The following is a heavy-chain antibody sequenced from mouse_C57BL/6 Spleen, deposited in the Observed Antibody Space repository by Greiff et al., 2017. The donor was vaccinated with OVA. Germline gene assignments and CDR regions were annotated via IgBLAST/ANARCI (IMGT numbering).Heavy chain of an antibody. D-gene: IGHD1-1*01. CDR2: IDPETGGT. J-gene: IGHJ3*01. Sequence: QVQLQQSGAELVRPGASVTLSCKASGYTFTDYEMHWVKQTPVHGLEWIGAIDPETGGTAYNQKFKGKAILTADKSSSTAYMELRSLTSEDSAVYYCTRNYYGSSYEWFAYWGQGTRVTVSA. V-gene: IGHV1-15*01. CDR3: TRNYYGSSYEWFAY. CDR1: GYTFTDYE.